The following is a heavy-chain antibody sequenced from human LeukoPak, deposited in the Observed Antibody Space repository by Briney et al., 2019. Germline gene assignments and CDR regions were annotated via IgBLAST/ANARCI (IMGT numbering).Heavy chain of an antibody. D-gene: IGHD3-10*01. V-gene: IGHV3-23*01. CDR3: AKDTGVRGVIIRAFDI. J-gene: IGHJ3*02. CDR1: GDSFSSANYY. CDR2: ISGSGGST. Sequence: LSLTCTVSGDSFSSANYYWTWVRQPPGKGLEWVSAISGSGGSTYYADSVKGRFTISRDNSKNTLYLQMNSLRAEDTAVYYCAKDTGVRGVIIRAFDIWGQGTMVTVSS.